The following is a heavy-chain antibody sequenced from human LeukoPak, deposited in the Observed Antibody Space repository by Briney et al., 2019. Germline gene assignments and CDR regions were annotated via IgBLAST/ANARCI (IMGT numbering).Heavy chain of an antibody. CDR2: ISSSGSTI. J-gene: IGHJ4*02. D-gene: IGHD1-1*01. CDR3: ARDGKGLTNYFDY. Sequence: GGSLRLSCAASGFTVSSNYMNWVRQAPGKGLEWVSYISSSGSTIYYADSVKGRFTISRDNAKNSLHLQMNSLRAEDTAVYYCARDGKGLTNYFDYWGQGTLVTVSS. V-gene: IGHV3-11*01. CDR1: GFTVSSNY.